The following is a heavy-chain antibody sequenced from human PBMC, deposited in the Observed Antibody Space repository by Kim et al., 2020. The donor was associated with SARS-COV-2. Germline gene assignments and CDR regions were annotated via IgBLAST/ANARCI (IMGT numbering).Heavy chain of an antibody. J-gene: IGHJ5*02. V-gene: IGHV3-20*01. CDR1: GFTFDDYG. CDR3: ARDGVAVWFGESSNGPFDP. CDR2: INWNGGST. D-gene: IGHD3-10*01. Sequence: GGSLRLSCAASGFTFDDYGMSWVRQAPGKGLEWVSGINWNGGSTGYADSVKGRFTISRDNAKNSLYLQMNSLRAEDTALYHCARDGVAVWFGESSNGPFDPWGQGTLVTVSS.